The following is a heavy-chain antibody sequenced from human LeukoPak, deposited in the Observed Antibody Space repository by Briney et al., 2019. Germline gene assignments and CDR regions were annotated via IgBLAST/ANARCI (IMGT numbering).Heavy chain of an antibody. CDR2: IYYSGST. CDR1: GDSISSYY. V-gene: IGHV4-59*12. Sequence: SETLSLTCTVSGDSISSYYWSWIRQPPGKGLEWIGYIYYSGSTNYNPSPKSRVTISVDTSKNQFSLKLSSVTAADTTVYYCAREGVMITFGGVIVNTLYYYYYYYMDVWGKGTTVTISS. J-gene: IGHJ6*03. D-gene: IGHD3-16*02. CDR3: AREGVMITFGGVIVNTLYYYYYYYMDV.